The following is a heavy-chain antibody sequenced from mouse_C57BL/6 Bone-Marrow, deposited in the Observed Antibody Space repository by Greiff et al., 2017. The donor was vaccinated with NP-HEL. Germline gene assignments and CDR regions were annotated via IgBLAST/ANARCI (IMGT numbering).Heavy chain of an antibody. CDR1: GYTFTSYW. CDR3: ASGGFDYFDY. V-gene: IGHV1-69*01. CDR2: IDPSDNYT. D-gene: IGHD1-1*02. J-gene: IGHJ2*01. Sequence: QVQLQQPGAELVMPGASVKLSCKASGYTFTSYWMHWVKQRPGQGLEWIGEIDPSDNYTNYNQKFKGKSTLTVDKSSSTAYMQLSSLTSEDSAVYYCASGGFDYFDYWGQGTTLTVSS.